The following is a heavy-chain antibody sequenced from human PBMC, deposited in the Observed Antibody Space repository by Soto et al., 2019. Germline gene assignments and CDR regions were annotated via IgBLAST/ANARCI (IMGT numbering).Heavy chain of an antibody. CDR1: GGSISSYY. CDR2: IYYGGTT. CDR3: ARSQTTVTSYDY. D-gene: IGHD4-17*01. J-gene: IGHJ4*02. Sequence: SETLSLTCTVSGGSISSYYWSWIRQPPGKGLEWVGYIYYGGTTSYNPSLQSRVTILLETSKSQFSLRLTSVTAADTAVYYCARSQTTVTSYDYWGQGTLVTVSS. V-gene: IGHV4-59*12.